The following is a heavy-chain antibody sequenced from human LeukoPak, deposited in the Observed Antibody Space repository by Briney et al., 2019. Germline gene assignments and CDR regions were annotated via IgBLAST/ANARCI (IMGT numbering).Heavy chain of an antibody. D-gene: IGHD6-19*01. J-gene: IGHJ4*02. CDR1: GFTLSNAW. CDR2: IYRSSNGETT. CDR3: TTYSSGSCPF. V-gene: IGHV3-15*01. Sequence: TTGGSLRPSCAASGFTLSNAWMRWARQAPGKGLEWVGRIYRSSNGETTDYGAPVTGRFAMSRDDSKNTLYRQMNSLKTEDTAVYYCTTYSSGSCPFWGQGTLVTVSS.